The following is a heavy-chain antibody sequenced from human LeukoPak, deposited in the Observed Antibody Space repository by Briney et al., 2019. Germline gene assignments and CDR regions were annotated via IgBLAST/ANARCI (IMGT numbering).Heavy chain of an antibody. D-gene: IGHD3-9*01. CDR2: ITGSGGNT. J-gene: IGHJ4*02. V-gene: IGHV3-23*01. CDR1: GFTFSNYA. Sequence: GGSLRLSCAASGFTFSNYAMSWVRQAPVKGLEWVSAITGSGGNTYYADSVKGRFTISRDNSKNTVFLQMNSLRAEDTAVYCCAKWGDYDVLTGYYVSDYWGQGTLVTVSS. CDR3: AKWGDYDVLTGYYVSDY.